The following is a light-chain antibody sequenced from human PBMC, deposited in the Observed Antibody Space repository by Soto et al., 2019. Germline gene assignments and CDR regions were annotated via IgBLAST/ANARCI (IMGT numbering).Light chain of an antibody. J-gene: IGKJ5*01. CDR2: DAS. V-gene: IGKV3D-20*02. Sequence: EIVLTQSPGTLSLSPGERATLSCRASQSVSNTYLAWYQQKPGQAPRLLIYDASSRATGIPDRFSGSGSGTEFTLTINSLQSEDSAVYYCQQHNQWPITFGQGTRLEIK. CDR1: QSVSNTY. CDR3: QQHNQWPIT.